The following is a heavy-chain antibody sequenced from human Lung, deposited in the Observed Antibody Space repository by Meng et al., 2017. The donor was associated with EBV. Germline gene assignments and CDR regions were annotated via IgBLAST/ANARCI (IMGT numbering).Heavy chain of an antibody. D-gene: IGHD6-6*01. Sequence: QGQLQESGPGLVKPSQTLSLTCTVSGGSISSGGYYWSWIRQHPGKGLEWIGYIYYSGSTYYNPSLKSLVTISVDTSKNQSSLKLSSVTAADTAVYYCARVVAGRYNWFDPWGQGTLVTVAS. CDR2: IYYSGST. CDR3: ARVVAGRYNWFDP. J-gene: IGHJ5*02. V-gene: IGHV4-31*01. CDR1: GGSISSGGYY.